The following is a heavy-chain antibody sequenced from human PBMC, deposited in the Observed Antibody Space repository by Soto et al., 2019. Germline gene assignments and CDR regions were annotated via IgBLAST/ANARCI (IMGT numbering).Heavy chain of an antibody. CDR3: ARDPGPRSASIRGLGWFDP. Sequence: GSLRLSCVASGFTFSGYWMSWVRQAPGKGLEWVANINRDGSEEHYVDSVKGRFTISRDNAKNSVYLQMDSLRGDDSAVYYCARDPGPRSASIRGLGWFDPGGQGTLVTVS. CDR1: GFTFSGYW. CDR2: INRDGSEE. D-gene: IGHD2-2*01. V-gene: IGHV3-7*03. J-gene: IGHJ5*02.